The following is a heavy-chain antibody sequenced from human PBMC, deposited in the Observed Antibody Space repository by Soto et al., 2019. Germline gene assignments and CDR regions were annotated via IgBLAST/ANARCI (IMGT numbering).Heavy chain of an antibody. J-gene: IGHJ6*02. Sequence: ASVKVSCKASGCTFTGYYMHWVRQAPGQGLEWMGWINPNSGGTNYAQKFQGRVTMTRDTSISTAYMELSRLRSDDTAVYYCARDTIPIPTYYYGMDVWGQGTTVTVSS. CDR2: INPNSGGT. CDR1: GCTFTGYY. CDR3: ARDTIPIPTYYYGMDV. V-gene: IGHV1-2*02. D-gene: IGHD3-3*01.